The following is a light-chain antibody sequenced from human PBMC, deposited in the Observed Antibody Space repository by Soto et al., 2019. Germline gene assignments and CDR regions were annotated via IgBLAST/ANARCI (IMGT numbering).Light chain of an antibody. Sequence: QSALTQPASVSGSPGQSITISCTGTSGDIGSYNRVSWYQQHPGKAPKLIIYEVTDRPSGVPDRFSGSKSGTSASLAITGLQAEDEADYYCQSYDSSLSGSYVFGTGTKLTVL. J-gene: IGLJ1*01. V-gene: IGLV2-14*01. CDR1: SGDIGSYNR. CDR3: QSYDSSLSGSYV. CDR2: EVT.